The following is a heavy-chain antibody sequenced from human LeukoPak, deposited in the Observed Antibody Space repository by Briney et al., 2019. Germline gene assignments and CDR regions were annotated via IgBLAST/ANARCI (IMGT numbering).Heavy chain of an antibody. CDR2: IRGSGGGS. Sequence: GGSLRLSCAASGFTVSNNYMSWVRQAPGKGLEWVSVIRGSGGGSYYGDSVKGRFTISRDNSKNTLYLQMNSLRAEDTATYYCARDASGPGYWGQGTLVTVSS. D-gene: IGHD5-12*01. J-gene: IGHJ4*02. CDR1: GFTVSNNY. V-gene: IGHV3-66*01. CDR3: ARDASGPGY.